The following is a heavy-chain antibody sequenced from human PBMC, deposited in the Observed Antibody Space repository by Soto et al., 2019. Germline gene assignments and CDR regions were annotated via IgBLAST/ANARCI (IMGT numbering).Heavy chain of an antibody. D-gene: IGHD2-15*01. V-gene: IGHV1-58*02. J-gene: IGHJ6*02. CDR2: IVVGSGNT. Sequence: GASVKVSCKASGFTFTSSAMQWVRQARGQRLEWIGWIVVGSGNTNYAQKFQGRVTMTRDTSTSTVYMELSSLRSEDTAVYYCAREEGGYCSGGRCYNGGYYYYGMDVWGQGTTVTVSS. CDR3: AREEGGYCSGGRCYNGGYYYYGMDV. CDR1: GFTFTSSA.